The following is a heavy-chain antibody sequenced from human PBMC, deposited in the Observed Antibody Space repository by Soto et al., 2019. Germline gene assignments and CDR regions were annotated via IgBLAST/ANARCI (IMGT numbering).Heavy chain of an antibody. CDR1: GYTFTSYA. CDR3: ARGRFGELFGWFDP. V-gene: IGHV1-3*01. CDR2: INAGNGNT. D-gene: IGHD3-10*01. Sequence: QVQLVQSGAEVKKPGASVKVSCKASGYTFTSYAMHWVRQAPGQRLEWMGWINAGNGNTKYSQKFQGRVTITRDTSASTAYMELSSLRSEDTAGYDCARGRFGELFGWFDPWGQGTLVTVSS. J-gene: IGHJ5*02.